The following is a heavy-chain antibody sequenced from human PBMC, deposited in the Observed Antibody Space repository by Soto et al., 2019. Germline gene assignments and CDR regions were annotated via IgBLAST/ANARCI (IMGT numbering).Heavy chain of an antibody. Sequence: GPTLAHLTHFLGPSGCLSGLLLITRRMRMSWIRQPPGKALERLARIDWDDDRFFSTSLKTRITISKETSKNQVVLTMANMYPVDXASCCCTPECDGDCFGTWGQGTLVTVSS. CDR3: TPECDGDCFGT. D-gene: IGHD3-3*01. CDR1: GLLLITRRMR. J-gene: IGHJ5*02. V-gene: IGHV2-70*04. CDR2: IDWDDDR.